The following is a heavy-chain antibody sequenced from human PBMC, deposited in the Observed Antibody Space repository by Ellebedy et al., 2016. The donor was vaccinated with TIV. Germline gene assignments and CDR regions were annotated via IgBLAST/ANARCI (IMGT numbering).Heavy chain of an antibody. CDR1: GFTFSNYG. Sequence: GESLKISCAASGFTFSNYGLSWVRQAPGKGLEWVSAISGSGITTYYADSVKGRFTISRDNSKNTLYLQMNSLRAEDTAVYYCAKSLYGSGSWGDYWGQGTLVTVSS. J-gene: IGHJ4*02. V-gene: IGHV3-23*01. D-gene: IGHD3-10*01. CDR2: ISGSGITT. CDR3: AKSLYGSGSWGDY.